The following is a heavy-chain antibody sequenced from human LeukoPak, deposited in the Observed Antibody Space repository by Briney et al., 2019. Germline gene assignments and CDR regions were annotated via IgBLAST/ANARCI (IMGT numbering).Heavy chain of an antibody. D-gene: IGHD3-10*01. CDR2: IYSGGST. J-gene: IGHJ3*02. CDR1: GFTVSSNY. Sequence: GGPLRLSCAASGFTVSSNYMSWVRQAPGKGLEWVSVIYSGGSTYYADSVKGRFTISRDNSKNTLYLQMNSLRAEDTAVYYCYGSGSAYSAFDIWGQGTMVTVSS. V-gene: IGHV3-66*01. CDR3: YGSGSAYSAFDI.